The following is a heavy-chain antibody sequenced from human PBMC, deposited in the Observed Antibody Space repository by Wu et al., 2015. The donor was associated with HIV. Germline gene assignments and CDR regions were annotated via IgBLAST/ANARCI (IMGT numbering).Heavy chain of an antibody. D-gene: IGHD3-10*01. Sequence: QVHLVQSGAEVKKPGSSVKVSCKASGGILTKYDINWVRQVPGQGLEWMGGTTPMFGTTNYAQKFQGRVTITSDVYTSTVYMELSSLRSEDTAIYYCARELEDPAIMVRAGFDPWGQGTLVTVSS. CDR3: ARELEDPAIMVRAGFDP. J-gene: IGHJ5*02. CDR2: TTPMFGTT. V-gene: IGHV1-69*05. CDR1: GGILTKYD.